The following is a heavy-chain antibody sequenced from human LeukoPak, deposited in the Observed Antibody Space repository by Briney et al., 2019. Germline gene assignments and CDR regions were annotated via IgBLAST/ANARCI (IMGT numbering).Heavy chain of an antibody. Sequence: GGSLRLSCAASGFSFSDYYMSWVRQAPGKGLEWVSSISSSSSYIYYADSVKGRFTISRDNAKNSLYLQMNSLRAEDTAVYYCARESSGSFTFFDYWGQGTLVTVSS. D-gene: IGHD1-26*01. CDR1: GFSFSDYY. V-gene: IGHV3-21*01. CDR3: ARESSGSFTFFDY. J-gene: IGHJ4*02. CDR2: ISSSSSYI.